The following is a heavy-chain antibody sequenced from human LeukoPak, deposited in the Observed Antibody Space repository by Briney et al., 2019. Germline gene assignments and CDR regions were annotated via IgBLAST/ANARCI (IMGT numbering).Heavy chain of an antibody. D-gene: IGHD3-10*01. CDR1: GGSINSYY. J-gene: IGHJ5*02. Sequence: PSETLSLTCTVSGGSINSYYWSWIRQPPGKGLEWIGYIYYSGSTNYNPSLKSRVTISVDTSKNQFSLKLSSVAAADTAVYYCARDASGSYLSWFDPWGQGTLVTVSS. CDR2: IYYSGST. CDR3: ARDASGSYLSWFDP. V-gene: IGHV4-59*12.